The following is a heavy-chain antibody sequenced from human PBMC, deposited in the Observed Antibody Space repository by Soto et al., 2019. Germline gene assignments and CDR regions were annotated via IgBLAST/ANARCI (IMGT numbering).Heavy chain of an antibody. V-gene: IGHV3-30-3*01. J-gene: IGHJ6*02. CDR2: ISYDGSNK. CDR1: GFTFSSYA. D-gene: IGHD3-22*01. Sequence: QVQLVESGGGVVQPGRSLRLSCAASGFTFSSYAMHWVRQAPGKGLEWVAVISYDGSNKYYADPVKGRFTISRDNSKNTRYLQMNSRRAEDTAVYYCARDRTMIVVVITTNYYYYGMDVWGQGTTVTVSS. CDR3: ARDRTMIVVVITTNYYYYGMDV.